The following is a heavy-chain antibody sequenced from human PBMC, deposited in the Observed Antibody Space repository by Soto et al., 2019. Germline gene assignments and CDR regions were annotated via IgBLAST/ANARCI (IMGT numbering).Heavy chain of an antibody. CDR3: ARATFIRKGYYDATDYYYFDY. CDR1: CGSIISGGFS. J-gene: IGHJ4*02. V-gene: IGHV4-30-2*06. Sequence: SETLSLTCAFSCGSIISGGFSWSWIRQSPGKGLELIGYIYYSGNTYYNPSLKSRVTISVDRSKNEFSLRLSSVTAADTAVYYCARATFIRKGYYDATDYYYFDYWGQGTLVTVSS. CDR2: IYYSGNT. D-gene: IGHD3-22*01.